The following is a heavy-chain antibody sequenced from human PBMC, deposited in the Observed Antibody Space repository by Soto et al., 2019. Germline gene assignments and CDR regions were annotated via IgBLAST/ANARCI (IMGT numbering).Heavy chain of an antibody. CDR3: AKDGCSSTSCRHHYYYGMDV. D-gene: IGHD2-2*01. V-gene: IGHV3-30*18. CDR1: GFTFSSYG. Sequence: GGSLRLSCAASGFTFSSYGMHWVRQAPGKGLEWVAVISYDGSNKYYADSVKGRFTISRDNSKNTLYLQMNSLRAEDTAVYYCAKDGCSSTSCRHHYYYGMDVWGQGTTVTVSS. J-gene: IGHJ6*02. CDR2: ISYDGSNK.